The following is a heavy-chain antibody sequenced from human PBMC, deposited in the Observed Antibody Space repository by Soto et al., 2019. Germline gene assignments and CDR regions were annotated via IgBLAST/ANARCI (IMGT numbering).Heavy chain of an antibody. J-gene: IGHJ4*02. D-gene: IGHD5-12*01. CDR3: ARSGHGFDY. CDR2: IYPDDSDT. V-gene: IGHV5-51*01. Sequence: GESLKISCNGSGYKFTTYWIGWVRQMPGKGLEWMGTIYPDDSDTRYSPSFQGQVTISADKSISTAYLQWSSLKASDTAIYYCARSGHGFDYWGQGTPVTVSS. CDR1: GYKFTTYW.